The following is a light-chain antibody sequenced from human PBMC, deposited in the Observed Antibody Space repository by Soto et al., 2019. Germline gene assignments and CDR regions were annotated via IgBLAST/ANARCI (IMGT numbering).Light chain of an antibody. CDR3: QQYDNWPPWT. CDR1: QSVHNN. V-gene: IGKV3-15*01. Sequence: EIVMTQSPATLSVTPGERATLSCRASQSVHNNVAWNQHRPGQAPRLLIYGAFSRATGIPARFSGSGSGTEFTLTITSLQSEDFAVYYCQQYDNWPPWTFGQGTTVDIK. CDR2: GAF. J-gene: IGKJ1*01.